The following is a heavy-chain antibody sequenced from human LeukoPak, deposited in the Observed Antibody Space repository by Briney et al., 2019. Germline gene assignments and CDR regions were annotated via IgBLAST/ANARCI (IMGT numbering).Heavy chain of an antibody. J-gene: IGHJ4*02. D-gene: IGHD4-17*01. CDR2: IYSGGST. CDR3: ARVGGYGDLDY. V-gene: IGHV3-53*01. Sequence: SGGSLRLSCTASGFTFSSYWMSWVRQAPGKGLEWVSVIYSGGSTYYADSVKGRFTISRDNSKNTLYLQMNSLRAEDTAVYYCARVGGYGDLDYWGQGTLVTVSS. CDR1: GFTFSSYW.